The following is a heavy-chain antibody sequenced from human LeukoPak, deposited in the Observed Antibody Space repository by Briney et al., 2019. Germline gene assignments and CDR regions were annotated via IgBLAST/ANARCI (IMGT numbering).Heavy chain of an antibody. Sequence: SFINYELNWIRQPPGKGLEWIGSIYYRGSTYYNPSLKSRVTISVDTSKNQFSLKLSSVTAADTAVYYCVRRPAGDDAFDIWGQGTMVIVSS. V-gene: IGHV4-39*01. CDR2: IYYRGST. J-gene: IGHJ3*02. CDR1: SFINYE. CDR3: VRRPAGDDAFDI. D-gene: IGHD3-16*01.